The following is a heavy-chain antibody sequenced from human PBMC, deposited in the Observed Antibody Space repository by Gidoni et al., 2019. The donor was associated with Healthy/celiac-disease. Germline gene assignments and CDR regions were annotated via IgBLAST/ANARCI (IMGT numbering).Heavy chain of an antibody. CDR1: GGSISSSSYY. D-gene: IGHD6-19*01. J-gene: IGHJ2*01. CDR3: ASPNPQGPDSSGWYDARWYFDL. V-gene: IGHV4-39*01. Sequence: QLQLQESGPGLVKHSETLSLNCTVSGGSISSSSYYWCWIRQPPGQGLEWIGSIYYSGSTYYHPSLKSRVTISVDTSKNQFSLKLSAVTAADTAVYYCASPNPQGPDSSGWYDARWYFDLWGRGTLVTVSS. CDR2: IYYSGST.